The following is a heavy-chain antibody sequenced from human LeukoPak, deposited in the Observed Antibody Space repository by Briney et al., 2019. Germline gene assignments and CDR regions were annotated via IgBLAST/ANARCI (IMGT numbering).Heavy chain of an antibody. Sequence: GGSLRLSCAASGFTFSGSAMHWVRQASGKGLEWVGRIRSKANSYATAYAASVKGRFTISRDDSKNTAYLQMNSLKTEDTAVYYCTRLPHYGSGSLWGQGTLVTVSS. CDR1: GFTFSGSA. J-gene: IGHJ4*02. V-gene: IGHV3-73*01. CDR2: IRSKANSYAT. D-gene: IGHD3-10*01. CDR3: TRLPHYGSGSL.